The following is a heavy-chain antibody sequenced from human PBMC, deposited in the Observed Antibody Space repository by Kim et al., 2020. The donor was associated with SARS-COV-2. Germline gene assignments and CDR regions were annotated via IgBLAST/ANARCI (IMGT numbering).Heavy chain of an antibody. D-gene: IGHD6-19*01. J-gene: IGHJ3*02. CDR2: IKQDGNQK. CDR3: ARDGELYSSWKDAFDI. V-gene: IGHV3-7*01. Sequence: GGSLRLSCAASGFTFSSYWMTWVRQAPGKGLEWVANIKQDGNQKYYVDSVKGRFTLSRDNAKNSLYLQMNSLRAEDTAVYYCARDGELYSSWKDAFDIWGQGTMVTVAS. CDR1: GFTFSSYW.